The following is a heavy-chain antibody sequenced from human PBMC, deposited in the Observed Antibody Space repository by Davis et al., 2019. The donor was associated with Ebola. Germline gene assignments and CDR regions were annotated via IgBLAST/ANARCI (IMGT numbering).Heavy chain of an antibody. CDR1: GYSFTSYW. V-gene: IGHV5-51*01. Sequence: GESLKISCKGSGYSFTSYWIGWVRQMPGKGLEWMGIIYPGDSDTRYSPSFQGQVTISADKSISTAYLQWSSLKASDTAMYYCAKDRFARAYNWNYFDYWGQGTLVTVSS. D-gene: IGHD1-20*01. CDR2: IYPGDSDT. CDR3: AKDRFARAYNWNYFDY. J-gene: IGHJ4*02.